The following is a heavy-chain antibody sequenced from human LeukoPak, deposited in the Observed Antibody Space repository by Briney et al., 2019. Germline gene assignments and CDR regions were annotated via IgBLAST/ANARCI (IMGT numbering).Heavy chain of an antibody. D-gene: IGHD3-10*01. V-gene: IGHV4-59*01. Sequence: PSETLSLTCTVSGGSISSYYWSWIRQPPGKGLEWIGYIYYSGSTNYNPSLKSRLTISVDTSKNQFSLKLSSVTAADTAVYYCARGFCRGGGFDPWGQGTLVTVSS. CDR1: GGSISSYY. CDR2: IYYSGST. J-gene: IGHJ5*02. CDR3: ARGFCRGGGFDP.